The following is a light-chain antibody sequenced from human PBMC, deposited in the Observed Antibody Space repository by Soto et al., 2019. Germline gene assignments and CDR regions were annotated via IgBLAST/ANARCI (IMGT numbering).Light chain of an antibody. Sequence: QAVVTQEPSLTVSPGGTVTLTCGSSTGAVTSGHYPYWFQQKPGQAPRTLIYDTSNKHSWTPARFSGSLLGGKAALTLSGAQPEDEADYYCLLPYGDSLAFGGGTKVTVL. CDR3: LLPYGDSLA. CDR2: DTS. V-gene: IGLV7-46*01. J-gene: IGLJ2*01. CDR1: TGAVTSGHY.